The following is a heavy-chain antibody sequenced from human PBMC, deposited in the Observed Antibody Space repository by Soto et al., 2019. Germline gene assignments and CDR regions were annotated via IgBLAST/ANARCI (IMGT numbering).Heavy chain of an antibody. CDR3: ATGPHYYDSSGHFDY. Sequence: PGGSLRLSCAASRFTFSNYGMHWVRQAPGKGLKWVAFIWYDGSNKYYADSVKGRFTISRDNSKSTLYLQMNSLRAEDTAVYYCATGPHYYDSSGHFDYWGLGT. CDR1: RFTFSNYG. D-gene: IGHD3-22*01. V-gene: IGHV3-30*02. CDR2: IWYDGSNK. J-gene: IGHJ4*02.